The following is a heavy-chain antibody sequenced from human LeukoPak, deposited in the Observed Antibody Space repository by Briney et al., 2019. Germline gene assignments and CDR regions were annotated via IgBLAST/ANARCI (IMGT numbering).Heavy chain of an antibody. Sequence: PSETLTLTCTVSRCSISRLYWSWIRQPPGKGLEWIGNIYYTGSTNYNPSLKSRVTIPVDTSKNQFSLKLSSVTAADTAVYYCARGRGYSYGSPLYYWGKVSLVTV. V-gene: IGHV4-59*11. CDR1: RCSISRLY. CDR2: IYYTGST. J-gene: IGHJ4*02. D-gene: IGHD5-18*01. CDR3: ARGRGYSYGSPLYY.